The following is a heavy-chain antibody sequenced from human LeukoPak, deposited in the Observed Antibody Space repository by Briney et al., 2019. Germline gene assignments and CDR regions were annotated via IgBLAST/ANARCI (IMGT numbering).Heavy chain of an antibody. V-gene: IGHV3-11*06. CDR3: ARSDTAFDY. D-gene: IGHD5-18*01. CDR1: GFTFSDYY. Sequence: PGGSLRLSCAASGFTFSDYYMNWIRQAPGKGLEWVSYISSSSNYIYYADSVKGRFTISRDNAKNSLYLQMNSLRAEDTAVYYCARSDTAFDYWGQGTLVTVSS. CDR2: ISSSSNYI. J-gene: IGHJ4*02.